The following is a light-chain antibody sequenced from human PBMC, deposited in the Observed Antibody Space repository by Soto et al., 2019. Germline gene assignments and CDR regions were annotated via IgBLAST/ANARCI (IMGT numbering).Light chain of an antibody. CDR1: SGYSTDA. CDR3: QSLGTGIQV. V-gene: IGLV4-69*01. J-gene: IGLJ3*02. Sequence: QSVLTQSPSASASLGASVKLTCTLSSGYSTDAIAWHQQQSGKGPRFLMKINYDGTHSKGDGFYDRFSGSSSGAERHLTIYSLQSEDEADYYCQSLGTGIQVFGGGTKLTVL. CDR2: INYDGTH.